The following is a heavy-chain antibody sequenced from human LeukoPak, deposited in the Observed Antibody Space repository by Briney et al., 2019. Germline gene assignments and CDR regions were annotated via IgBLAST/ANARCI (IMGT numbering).Heavy chain of an antibody. D-gene: IGHD6-13*01. CDR2: ISACNGNT. J-gene: IGHJ3*02. CDR3: ARDYSSSWYEGAFDI. CDR1: GYTFTSYG. V-gene: IGHV1-18*01. Sequence: ASVKVSCKASGYTFTSYGISWVRQAPGQGLEWMGWISACNGNTNYAQKLQGRVTMTTDTSTSTAYMELRSLRSDDTAVYYCARDYSSSWYEGAFDIWGQGAMVTVSS.